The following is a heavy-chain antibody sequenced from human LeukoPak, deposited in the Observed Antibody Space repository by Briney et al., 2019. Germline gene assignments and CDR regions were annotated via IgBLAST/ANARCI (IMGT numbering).Heavy chain of an antibody. CDR2: ISGSGVST. V-gene: IGHV3-23*01. J-gene: IGHJ4*02. CDR1: GFRFSSYA. D-gene: IGHD1-7*01. CDR3: AKDERNWNYNLASQTYD. Sequence: GGSLRLSCAASGFRFSSYAMSWVRQAPGKGLGWVSAISGSGVSTYYADSVKGRFTVSRDNSKNTLYLQMSSLRAEDTAVYYCAKDERNWNYNLASQTYDWGQGTLVTVSS.